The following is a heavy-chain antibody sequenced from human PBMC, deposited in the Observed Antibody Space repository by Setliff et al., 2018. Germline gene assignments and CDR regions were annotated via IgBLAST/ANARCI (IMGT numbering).Heavy chain of an antibody. D-gene: IGHD6-13*01. J-gene: IGHJ4*02. CDR2: TYASGAA. V-gene: IGHV3-23*03. Sequence: GGSLRLSCAASTFTFSSLWMSWVRQAPGRGLEWVSVTYASGAANYADSVKGRFTISRDNSKNTLYLQMNSLRAEDTAIYYCAKCSSWHGHYPHFNYWGQGTLVTVSS. CDR3: AKCSSWHGHYPHFNY. CDR1: TFTFSSLW.